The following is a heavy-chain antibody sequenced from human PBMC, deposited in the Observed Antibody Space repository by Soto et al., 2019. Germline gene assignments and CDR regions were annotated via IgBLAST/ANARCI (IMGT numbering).Heavy chain of an antibody. D-gene: IGHD1-26*01. Sequence: PSETLSLTCTVSGCSISSYYWSWIRQPPGRGLEWIGYIYYSGSTNYNPSLKSRVIISVDTSKNQFSLKLSSVTAADTAVYYCARRYGATFDYWGQGTLVTVSS. V-gene: IGHV4-59*01. CDR2: IYYSGST. J-gene: IGHJ4*02. CDR1: GCSISSYY. CDR3: ARRYGATFDY.